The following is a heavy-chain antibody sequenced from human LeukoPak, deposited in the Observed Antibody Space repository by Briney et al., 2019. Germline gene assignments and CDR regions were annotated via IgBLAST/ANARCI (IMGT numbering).Heavy chain of an antibody. D-gene: IGHD5-18*01. Sequence: GGSLRLSCAASGFTFSSYGMHWVRQAPGKGLGGLAFIRFDGGDKYYADSVKGGFTISRENFKNTLYLQMNSLRAEDTAVYYCARLGRWTQLWSYGIWGRGTLVTVSS. CDR1: GFTFSSYG. CDR2: IRFDGGDK. CDR3: ARLGRWTQLWSYGI. J-gene: IGHJ4*02. V-gene: IGHV3-30*02.